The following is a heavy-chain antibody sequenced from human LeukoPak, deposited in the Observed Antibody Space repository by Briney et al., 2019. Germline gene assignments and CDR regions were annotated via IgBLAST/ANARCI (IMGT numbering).Heavy chain of an antibody. Sequence: SVKVSCKASGGTFSSYAISWVRQAPGQGLEWMGGIIPIFGTANYAQKFQGRVTMTRDMSTSTVYMELSSLRSEDTAVYYCARDGLAVAGRYNWFDPWGQGTLVTVSS. CDR1: GGTFSSYA. CDR3: ARDGLAVAGRYNWFDP. J-gene: IGHJ5*02. CDR2: IIPIFGTA. D-gene: IGHD6-19*01. V-gene: IGHV1-69*05.